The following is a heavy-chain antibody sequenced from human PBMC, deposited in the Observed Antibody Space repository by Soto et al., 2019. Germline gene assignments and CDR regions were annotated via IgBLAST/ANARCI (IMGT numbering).Heavy chain of an antibody. J-gene: IGHJ2*01. CDR1: GGSISTYY. Sequence: QVQLQESGPGLVKPSETLSLTCTVSGGSISTYYWNWIRQPAGKGLEWIGRIYGSGSTNYNPSLKSRVTMSVDRSKNQLSLKLSSVTAADTAVYYCARETYYSGHVIGNLDLWGRGTLVTVSS. CDR2: IYGSGST. D-gene: IGHD5-12*01. V-gene: IGHV4-4*07. CDR3: ARETYYSGHVIGNLDL.